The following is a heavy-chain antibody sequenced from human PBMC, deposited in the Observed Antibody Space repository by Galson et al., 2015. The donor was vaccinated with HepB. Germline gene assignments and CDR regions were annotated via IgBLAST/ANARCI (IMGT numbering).Heavy chain of an antibody. CDR1: GFTFSSYG. V-gene: IGHV3-33*01. J-gene: IGHJ3*02. CDR2: IWYDGSNK. Sequence: SLRLSCAASGFTFSSYGMHWVRQAPGKGLEWVAVIWYDGSNKYYADSVKGRFTISRDNSKNTLYLQMNSLRAEDTAVYYCAREVYCSGGSCYPSPIRPLQRNAFDIWGQGTMVTVSS. D-gene: IGHD2-15*01. CDR3: AREVYCSGGSCYPSPIRPLQRNAFDI.